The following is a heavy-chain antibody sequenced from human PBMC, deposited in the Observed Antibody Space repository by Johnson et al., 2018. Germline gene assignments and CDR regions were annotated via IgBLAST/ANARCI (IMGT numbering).Heavy chain of an antibody. Sequence: EVQLVESGGGLVQPGGSLRLSCAASGFTFSNYWMSWVRQTPGKGLEWVANIKQDGSDKNYVDSVKGRFAISRDNAKTSLYLQMNSLRAEDTAVYYCTRGLYEAWGQGTMVTVSS. CDR3: TRGLYEA. J-gene: IGHJ3*01. CDR1: GFTFSNYW. CDR2: IKQDGSDK. D-gene: IGHD3-10*01. V-gene: IGHV3-7*01.